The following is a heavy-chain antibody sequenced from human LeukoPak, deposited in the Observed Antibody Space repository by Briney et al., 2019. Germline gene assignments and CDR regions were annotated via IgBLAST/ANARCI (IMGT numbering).Heavy chain of an antibody. CDR2: VIPFFGRA. CDR3: ARDNNDYVWGSYRYGFDP. V-gene: IGHV1-69*06. J-gene: IGHJ5*02. D-gene: IGHD3-16*02. Sequence: SVKVSCKASGGTFSSYGISWVRQAPGQGLEWMGGVIPFFGRADYAQKFQGRVTITADKSTSTAYMDLTSLKSEDTAVYYCARDNNDYVWGSYRYGFDPWGQGTLVTVSS. CDR1: GGTFSSYG.